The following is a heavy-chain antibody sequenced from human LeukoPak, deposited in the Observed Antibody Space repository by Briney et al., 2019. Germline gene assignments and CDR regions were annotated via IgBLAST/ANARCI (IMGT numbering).Heavy chain of an antibody. CDR2: INHSGST. D-gene: IGHD1-7*01. V-gene: IGHV4-34*01. CDR1: GFTFSSYA. J-gene: IGHJ5*02. Sequence: GSLRLSCAASGFTFSSYAMSWVRQPPGKGLEWLGEINHSGSTNYNPSLKSRVTISVDTSKNQFSLKLSSVTAADTAVYYCARDGTGNWFDPWGQGTLVTVSS. CDR3: ARDGTGNWFDP.